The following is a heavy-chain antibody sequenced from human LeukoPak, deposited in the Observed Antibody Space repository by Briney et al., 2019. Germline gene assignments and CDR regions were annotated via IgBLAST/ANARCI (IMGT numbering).Heavy chain of an antibody. Sequence: PGGSLRLSCAASGFTFSSYSMNWVRQAPGKGLEWVSYISSSSSTIYYADSVKGRFTISRDNAKNSLYLQMNSLRAEDTAVYYCARGRPEYFGVVSTASFDYWGQGTLVTVSS. D-gene: IGHD3-3*01. CDR2: ISSSSSTI. V-gene: IGHV3-48*04. CDR3: ARGRPEYFGVVSTASFDY. CDR1: GFTFSSYS. J-gene: IGHJ4*02.